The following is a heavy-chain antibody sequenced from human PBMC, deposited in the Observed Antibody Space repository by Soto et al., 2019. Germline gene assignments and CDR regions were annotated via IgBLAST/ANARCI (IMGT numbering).Heavy chain of an antibody. CDR2: ISNNASNT. V-gene: IGHV3-64D*06. Sequence: GVSLRLSCAASGFTFSDYTIHWVRQAPGKGLEFVSAISNNASNTYYADSVEGRFTISRDNSRNTLYLQMSSLRVEDTAVYYCEKDNARQHGAWYYFHACGHGTLVTVSS. D-gene: IGHD1-1*01. CDR3: EKDNARQHGAWYYFHA. CDR1: GFTFSDYT. J-gene: IGHJ4*01.